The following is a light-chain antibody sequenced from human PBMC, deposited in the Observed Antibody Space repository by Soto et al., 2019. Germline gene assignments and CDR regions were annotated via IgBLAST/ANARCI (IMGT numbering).Light chain of an antibody. V-gene: IGKV3-15*01. Sequence: EIVMTQSPATLSVSPGDRATLSCRAGQSVSSNLAWYQQKPGQAPRLLIYGASTRATGIPARFSGSGSGTEFTLTISSLQSEDFAVYYCQRYNAWTITFGKGTRLYIK. J-gene: IGKJ5*01. CDR1: QSVSSN. CDR2: GAS. CDR3: QRYNAWTIT.